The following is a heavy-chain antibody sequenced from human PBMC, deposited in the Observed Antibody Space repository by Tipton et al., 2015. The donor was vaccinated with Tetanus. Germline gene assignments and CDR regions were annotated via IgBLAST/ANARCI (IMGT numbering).Heavy chain of an antibody. J-gene: IGHJ6*02. CDR2: IYYSGSA. CDR3: ARDRGLTTSGEIGMDV. V-gene: IGHV4-61*08. Sequence: TLSLTCTVSGGSISSGGYYWSWIRQHPGKGLEWIGYIYYSGSAKYNPSLKSRVTISEDTSKNQFSLKLSSVTAADTAVYYCARDRGLTTSGEIGMDVWGQGTTVTVAS. CDR1: GGSISSGGYY. D-gene: IGHD3-22*01.